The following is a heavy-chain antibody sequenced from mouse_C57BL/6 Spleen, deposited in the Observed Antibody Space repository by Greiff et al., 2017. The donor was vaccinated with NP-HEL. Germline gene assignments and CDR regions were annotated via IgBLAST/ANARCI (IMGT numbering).Heavy chain of an antibody. CDR3: AREGSNYLGWFAY. D-gene: IGHD2-5*01. V-gene: IGHV1-18*01. Sequence: VQLKESGPELVKPGASVKIPCTASGYTFTDYNMDWVKQSHGKSLEWIGDIKPNKGGTIYNQKFKGKDTLTVDKSTSPACMELRSLTSEDSAVYDCAREGSNYLGWFAYWGQGTLVTVSA. CDR2: IKPNKGGT. J-gene: IGHJ3*01. CDR1: GYTFTDYN.